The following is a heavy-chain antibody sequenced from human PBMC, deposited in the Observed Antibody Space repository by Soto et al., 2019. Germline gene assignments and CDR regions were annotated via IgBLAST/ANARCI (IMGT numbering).Heavy chain of an antibody. Sequence: PGGSLRLSCVASGFDFSSYGIHWVRQYPGKGLEWVASASYSGSEVFYADFAKGRFTVSKEISKKTAFLQMNALRHDDSAIYFCARDSGWPILNFDFWGQGTQVTVSS. CDR1: GFDFSSYG. V-gene: IGHV3-30*03. J-gene: IGHJ4*02. CDR3: ARDSGWPILNFDF. D-gene: IGHD3-10*01. CDR2: ASYSGSEV.